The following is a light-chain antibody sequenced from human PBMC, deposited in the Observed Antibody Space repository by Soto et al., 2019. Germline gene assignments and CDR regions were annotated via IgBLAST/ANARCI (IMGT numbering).Light chain of an antibody. CDR2: GAS. CDR1: QGIGST. J-gene: IGKJ4*01. V-gene: IGKV3-15*01. CDR3: QHDANWPLT. Sequence: EIVITKSPATLSVSRWELATLSCRASQGIGSTLAWYQQKPGHTPILLIYGASTRATGAPARFSGSGSGTDFTLTINSLQSEDFAVYYCQHDANWPLTFRGGTKVESK.